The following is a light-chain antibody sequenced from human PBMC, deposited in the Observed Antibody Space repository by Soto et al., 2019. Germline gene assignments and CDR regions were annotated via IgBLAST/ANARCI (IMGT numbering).Light chain of an antibody. CDR1: QSVSSNY. Sequence: IVLTQSPGTLSLSPGERATLSCRASQSVSSNYLAWYQQKPGQPPRLLLYGTFSRATGVPDRFSGSGSGTDLTLTINSLEPEDFAVYYCQQYVSSPYTFGQGTRLEIK. CDR3: QQYVSSPYT. V-gene: IGKV3-20*01. CDR2: GTF. J-gene: IGKJ2*01.